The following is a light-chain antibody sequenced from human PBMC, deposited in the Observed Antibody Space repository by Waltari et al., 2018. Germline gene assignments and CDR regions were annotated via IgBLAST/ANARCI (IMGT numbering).Light chain of an antibody. Sequence: SCRASQSVISDYTVYQQKPGQAPSLLIYDTSNRATGIPARFSGSGSGTDFTLTISSLEPEDFAVYYCQQRNNWPITFGQGTRLEIK. J-gene: IGKJ5*01. V-gene: IGKV3-11*01. CDR3: QQRNNWPIT. CDR2: DTS. CDR1: QSVISD.